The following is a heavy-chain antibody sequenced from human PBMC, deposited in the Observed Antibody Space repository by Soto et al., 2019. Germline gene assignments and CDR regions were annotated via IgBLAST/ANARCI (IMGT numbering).Heavy chain of an antibody. CDR3: ARGGNYYGSGSYLEYYYGMDV. D-gene: IGHD3-10*01. V-gene: IGHV1-2*04. CDR1: GYTFTGYY. CDR2: INPNSGGT. J-gene: IGHJ6*02. Sequence: ASVKVSCKASGYTFTGYYMHWVRQAPGQGLEWKGWINPNSGGTNYAQKFQGWVTMTRDTSISTAYMELSRLRSDDTAVYYCARGGNYYGSGSYLEYYYGMDVWG.